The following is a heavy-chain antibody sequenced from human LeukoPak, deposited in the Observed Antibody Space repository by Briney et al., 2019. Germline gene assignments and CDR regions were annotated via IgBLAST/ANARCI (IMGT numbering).Heavy chain of an antibody. CDR2: ISGSGDRT. J-gene: IGHJ4*02. Sequence: GGSLSLSCAASGFTFSSFAMTWVSQAPGKGLEWVSTISGSGDRTSYANSVKGRFTISRDNAKNTLYLQMNSLRAEDTAVYYCAKDGPVATMSTFDYWGQGTLVTVSS. V-gene: IGHV3-23*01. D-gene: IGHD5-24*01. CDR3: AKDGPVATMSTFDY. CDR1: GFTFSSFA.